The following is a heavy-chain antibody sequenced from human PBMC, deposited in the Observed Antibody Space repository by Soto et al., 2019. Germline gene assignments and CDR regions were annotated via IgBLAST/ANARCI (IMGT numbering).Heavy chain of an antibody. V-gene: IGHV1-69*06. CDR1: GSRFSNYV. J-gene: IGHJ4*02. Sequence: QVQLVQSGAEVKTPGSSLKVSCKVSGSRFSNYVISWVRQAPGHGLEWLGRLIPIFNSTKYAQNFQGRVTITADKSTSTPSGELSSPKADDTAVYYCAREGRGKKAGYNGLVSLGYWGQGTLVTVSS. CDR3: AREGRGKKAGYNGLVSLGY. D-gene: IGHD2-2*02. CDR2: LIPIFNST.